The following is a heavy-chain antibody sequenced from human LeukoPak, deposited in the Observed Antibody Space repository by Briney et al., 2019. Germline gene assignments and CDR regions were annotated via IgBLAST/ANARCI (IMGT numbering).Heavy chain of an antibody. CDR3: ARLPRYSTGSWYSDY. D-gene: IGHD6-19*01. J-gene: IGHJ4*02. V-gene: IGHV5-51*01. Sequence: GESLKISCKGSGYSFTSYWIGWVRQMPGKGLEWMGIIYPGDSDTRYSPSFQGQVIISADKSISTAYLQWSSLKASDTAMYYCARLPRYSTGSWYSDYWGQGTLVTVSS. CDR1: GYSFTSYW. CDR2: IYPGDSDT.